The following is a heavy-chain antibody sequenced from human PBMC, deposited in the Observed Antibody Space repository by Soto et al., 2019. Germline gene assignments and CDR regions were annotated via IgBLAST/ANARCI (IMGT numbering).Heavy chain of an antibody. V-gene: IGHV3-53*01. CDR1: GFTVSSNY. CDR2: IYSGGST. CDR3: AKDGSRDYGDYSGDAFDI. J-gene: IGHJ3*02. D-gene: IGHD4-17*01. Sequence: GGSLRLSCAASGFTVSSNYMSWVRQAPGKGLEWVSVIYSGGSTYYADSVKGRFTISRDNSKNTLYLQMNSLRAEDTAVYYCAKDGSRDYGDYSGDAFDIWGQGTMVTVSS.